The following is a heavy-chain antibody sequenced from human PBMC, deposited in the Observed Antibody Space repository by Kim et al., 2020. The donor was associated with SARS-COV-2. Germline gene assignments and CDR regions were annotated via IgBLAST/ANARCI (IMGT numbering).Heavy chain of an antibody. CDR3: AKGDYYESSGPWFFDL. CDR1: GGTFSNYA. D-gene: IGHD3-22*01. J-gene: IGHJ2*01. V-gene: IGHV1-69*13. CDR2: IIPIFGTP. Sequence: SVKVSCKASGGTFSNYAFSWVRQAPGQGLEWMGGIIPIFGTPTYARKLQGRLTITADESTTTAFLDLSSLRSEDTAVYFCAKGDYYESSGPWFFDLWGRGTLVPVSS.